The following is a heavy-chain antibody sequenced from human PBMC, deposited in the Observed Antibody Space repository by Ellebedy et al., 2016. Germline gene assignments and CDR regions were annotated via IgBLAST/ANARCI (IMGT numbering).Heavy chain of an antibody. J-gene: IGHJ5*02. Sequence: ASVKVSCXASGYSFMNHDIIWVRQAPGQGLEWMGGTNNRNHAQKFQGRVTMTADTSTTTAYMELRSLTFDDTALYYCARETRDRVGTSEAFYDPWGQGTLVTVS. CDR3: ARETRDRVGTSEAFYDP. CDR2: TNNR. V-gene: IGHV1-18*01. D-gene: IGHD4-23*01. CDR1: GYSFMNHD.